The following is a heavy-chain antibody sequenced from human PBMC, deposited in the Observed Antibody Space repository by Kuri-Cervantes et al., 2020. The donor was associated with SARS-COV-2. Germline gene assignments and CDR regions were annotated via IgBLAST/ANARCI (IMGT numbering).Heavy chain of an antibody. Sequence: GESLKISCAASGFTFSSYDMSWVRQAPGKGPEWVADISGSGGSTYYADSVKGRFTISRENSKNTLYLQMNSLRAEDTAVYYCAKRDGSSWTGPYAFDYWGQGTLVTVSS. J-gene: IGHJ4*02. D-gene: IGHD6-13*01. CDR3: AKRDGSSWTGPYAFDY. V-gene: IGHV3-23*01. CDR2: ISGSGGST. CDR1: GFTFSSYD.